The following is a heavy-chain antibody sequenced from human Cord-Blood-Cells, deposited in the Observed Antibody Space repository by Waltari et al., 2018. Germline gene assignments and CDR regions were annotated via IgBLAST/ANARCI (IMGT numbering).Heavy chain of an antibody. V-gene: IGHV4-38-2*01. J-gene: IGHJ6*02. CDR2: IYHSGST. CDR1: GYSISSGYY. D-gene: IGHD1-26*01. CDR3: ARHGSYYYYYGMDV. Sequence: QVQLQESGPGLVKPSETLSLTCAVSGYSISSGYYWGWIRQPPGKGLEGLGSIYHSGSTYCNPSLKSRVTISVDTSKNQFSLKLSSVTAADTAVYYCARHGSYYYYYGMDVWGQGTTVTVSS.